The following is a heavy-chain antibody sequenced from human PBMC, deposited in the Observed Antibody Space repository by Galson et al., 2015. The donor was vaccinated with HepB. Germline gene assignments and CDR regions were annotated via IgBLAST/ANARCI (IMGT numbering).Heavy chain of an antibody. D-gene: IGHD6-19*01. CDR2: ISIYNGHT. J-gene: IGHJ4*02. V-gene: IGHV1-18*01. Sequence: SVKVSCKASGYTFINYGIAWVRQAPGQGLEWMGWISIYNGHTSYAQKLQGRVTMTTDTSTSTAYLELRSLRSDXTAVYXXAKDFSIAVRYGGYWGQGTLVTVSS. CDR1: GYTFINYG. CDR3: AKDFSIAVRYGGY.